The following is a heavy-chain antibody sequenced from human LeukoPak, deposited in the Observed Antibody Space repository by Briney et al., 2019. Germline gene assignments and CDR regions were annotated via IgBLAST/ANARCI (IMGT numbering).Heavy chain of an antibody. V-gene: IGHV4-59*08. CDR2: IHDSGST. D-gene: IGHD1-26*01. J-gene: IGHJ4*02. CDR1: GGSIRSYY. CDR3: ARHLNGGTYPLDH. Sequence: KSSETLSLTCTVSGGSIRSYYWSWIRQPPGKGLEWIAHIHDSGSTYYNPSLKSRLTMSVDTSKNQFSLRLSSVTAADTAVYYCARHLNGGTYPLDHWGQGTLVTVSS.